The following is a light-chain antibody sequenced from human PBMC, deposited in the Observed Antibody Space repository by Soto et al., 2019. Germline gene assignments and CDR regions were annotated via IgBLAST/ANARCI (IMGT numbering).Light chain of an antibody. CDR2: EVS. Sequence: QAVVTQPPSASGSPGQSVTISCTGTSSDIGGYNFVSWYQQHPGRAPKLMIYEVSQRPSGVPDRFSGSKSGNTASLTVSGLQADDEADYYCGSYVGNNNLIFGGGTKLTVL. CDR3: GSYVGNNNLI. CDR1: SSDIGGYNF. V-gene: IGLV2-8*01. J-gene: IGLJ2*01.